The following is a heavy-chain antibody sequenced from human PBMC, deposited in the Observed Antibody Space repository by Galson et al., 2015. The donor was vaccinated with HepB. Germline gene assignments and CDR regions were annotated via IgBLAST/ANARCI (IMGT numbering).Heavy chain of an antibody. CDR3: AKARFDFWSGPRYYYYGMDV. D-gene: IGHD3-3*01. Sequence: SLRLSCAASGFTFSSYDMHWVRQAPGKGLECVAVISFDGVNKYYADSVKGRFTISRDNSKNTLYLQMNSLRAEDTAVYYCAKARFDFWSGPRYYYYGMDVWGQGTTVTVSS. CDR1: GFTFSSYD. V-gene: IGHV3-30*18. CDR2: ISFDGVNK. J-gene: IGHJ6*02.